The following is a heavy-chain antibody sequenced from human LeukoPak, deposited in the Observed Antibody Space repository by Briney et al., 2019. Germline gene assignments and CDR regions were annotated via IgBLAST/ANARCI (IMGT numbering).Heavy chain of an antibody. J-gene: IGHJ6*03. CDR3: IRTLIVATSPYMDV. CDR1: GFTFSSYW. Sequence: GGSLRLSCAASGFTFSSYWMHWVRQAPGKGLVWVSRVNSDGTGTTYADSVEGRFTISRDNAKNTVYLQMNSLRAEDTAIYYCIRTLIVATSPYMDVWGKGATVTVSS. D-gene: IGHD5-12*01. V-gene: IGHV3-74*01. CDR2: VNSDGTGT.